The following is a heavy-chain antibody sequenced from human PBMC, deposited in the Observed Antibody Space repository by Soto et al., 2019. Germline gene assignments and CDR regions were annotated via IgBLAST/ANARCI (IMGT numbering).Heavy chain of an antibody. Sequence: GGSLRLSCAASGFTFSSYGMHWVRQAPGKGLEWVAVIWYDGSNKYYADSVKGRFTISRDNSKNTLYLQMNSLRAEDTAVYYCARDFGSWYPMYNSVYWGQATLVSVSS. D-gene: IGHD2-15*01. J-gene: IGHJ4*02. CDR3: ARDFGSWYPMYNSVY. CDR2: IWYDGSNK. V-gene: IGHV3-33*01. CDR1: GFTFSSYG.